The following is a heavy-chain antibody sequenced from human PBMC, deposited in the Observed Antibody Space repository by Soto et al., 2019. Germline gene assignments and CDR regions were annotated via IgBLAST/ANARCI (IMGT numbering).Heavy chain of an antibody. J-gene: IGHJ4*02. Sequence: QITLNESGPTQVKPRQTLTLTCTFYGFSLTTSGVGVGWIRQSPGKAPEWLALIYWDDDKRYSPSLKSRLTITKDTSMNQVVLTMVDLVPADTATYYCAHRVLRTVLGFVTTNAIYFGFWGQGTPVAVSS. CDR2: IYWDDDK. CDR1: GFSLTTSGVG. CDR3: AHRVLRTVLGFVTTNAIYFGF. V-gene: IGHV2-5*02. D-gene: IGHD3-16*01.